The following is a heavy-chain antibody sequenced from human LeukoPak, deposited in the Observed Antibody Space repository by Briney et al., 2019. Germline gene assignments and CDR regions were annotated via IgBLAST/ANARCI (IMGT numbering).Heavy chain of an antibody. J-gene: IGHJ5*02. CDR3: ARGGSSGTSNWFDP. Sequence: SETLSLTCTVSGGSISSYYWSWIRQPAGKGLEWIGRIYTSGSTNYNPSLKSRVTMSVDTSKNQFSLKLSSVTAADTAVYYCARGGSSGTSNWFDPWGQGTLVTVSS. D-gene: IGHD1-26*01. CDR1: GGSISSYY. CDR2: IYTSGST. V-gene: IGHV4-4*07.